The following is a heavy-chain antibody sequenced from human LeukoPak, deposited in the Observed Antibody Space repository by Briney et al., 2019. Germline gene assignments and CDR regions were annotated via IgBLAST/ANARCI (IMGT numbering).Heavy chain of an antibody. Sequence: ASVKVSCKASGYTFTGYYIHWVRQAPGQGLEWMGWISAYNGNTNYAQKLQGRVTMTTDTSTSTAYMELRSLRSDDTAVYYCARDARVVVAAGFDYWGQGTLVTVSS. V-gene: IGHV1-18*04. J-gene: IGHJ4*02. D-gene: IGHD2-15*01. CDR2: ISAYNGNT. CDR3: ARDARVVVAAGFDY. CDR1: GYTFTGYY.